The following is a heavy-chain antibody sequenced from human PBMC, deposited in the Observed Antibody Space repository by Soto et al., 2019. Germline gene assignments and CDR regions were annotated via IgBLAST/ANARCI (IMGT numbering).Heavy chain of an antibody. Sequence: QVQLVESGGGVVQPGRSLRLSCAASGFAFNNYSMHWVRQAPGNGLEWVAIMSMDGSNKYYADSVKGRFTISRDNSKGILYLQMSSLRPEDTAVYFCARDRVPYVYFYYGMDVWGQGATVTVSS. J-gene: IGHJ6*02. CDR1: GFAFNNYS. D-gene: IGHD3-10*02. CDR2: MSMDGSNK. CDR3: ARDRVPYVYFYYGMDV. V-gene: IGHV3-30-3*01.